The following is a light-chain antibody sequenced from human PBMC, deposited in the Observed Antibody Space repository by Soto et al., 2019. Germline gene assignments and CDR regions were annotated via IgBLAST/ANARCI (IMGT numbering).Light chain of an antibody. CDR1: SSDVGGYNY. J-gene: IGLJ2*01. V-gene: IGLV2-8*01. CDR2: DVS. Sequence: QSALTQPPSASGSPGQSVTISCTGTSSDVGGYNYVSWYQQHPGKAPKLMIYDVSNRPSGVPDRFSGSKSGNTASLTVSGFQAEDEADYYCSSYAGSNNLVFGGGTQLTVL. CDR3: SSYAGSNNLV.